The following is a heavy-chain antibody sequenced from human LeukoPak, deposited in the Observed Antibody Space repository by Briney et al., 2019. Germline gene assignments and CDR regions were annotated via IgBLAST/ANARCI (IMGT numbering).Heavy chain of an antibody. D-gene: IGHD2-8*01. CDR3: ARAYGTNGYFQLPIDY. Sequence: GQSLRLSCAASGFTFSSYAMSWVRRAPGKGLEWISGITAGGDTTHHTDSVQGRFSISRDNSKNTLFLQMNSLRVEDTALYYCARAYGTNGYFQLPIDYWGQGILVSVSS. V-gene: IGHV3-23*01. CDR2: ITAGGDTT. J-gene: IGHJ4*02. CDR1: GFTFSSYA.